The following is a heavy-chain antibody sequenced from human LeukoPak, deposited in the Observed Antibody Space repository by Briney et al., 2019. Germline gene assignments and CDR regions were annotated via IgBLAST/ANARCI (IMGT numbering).Heavy chain of an antibody. V-gene: IGHV3-48*01. D-gene: IGHD6-6*01. CDR2: IGSSSSTI. CDR3: AREYSSSSGRAFDI. CDR1: GFTFSTYS. J-gene: IGHJ3*02. Sequence: GGSLRLSCAASGFTFSTYSMNWVRQAPGKGLEWVSYIGSSSSTIYYADSVKGRFTISRDNAKNPLHLQMNSLRAEDTAVYYCAREYSSSSGRAFDIWGQGTMVTVSS.